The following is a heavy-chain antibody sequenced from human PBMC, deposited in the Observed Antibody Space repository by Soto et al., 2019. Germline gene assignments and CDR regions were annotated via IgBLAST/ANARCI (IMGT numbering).Heavy chain of an antibody. Sequence: QVQLVQSGAEVKKPGASVKVSCKASGYTFTSYGISWVRQAPGQGLEWMGWISAYNGNTNYAQKLRGRVTMTTYTSTSTPYMELRSLRSDDTAVYYCAGDLGFRLTGAFDILGQGTMVTVSS. CDR3: AGDLGFRLTGAFDI. CDR1: GYTFTSYG. D-gene: IGHD7-27*01. V-gene: IGHV1-18*01. J-gene: IGHJ3*02. CDR2: ISAYNGNT.